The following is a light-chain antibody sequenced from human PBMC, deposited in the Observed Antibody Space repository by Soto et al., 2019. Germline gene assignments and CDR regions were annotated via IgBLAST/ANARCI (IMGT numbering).Light chain of an antibody. CDR2: QIS. CDR3: MHATQMLLT. CDR1: QSLEHSDGNTY. Sequence: EIVMTQTPLSSPVTQGQPASISCRSSQSLEHSDGNTYLSWLQQRPGQPPRLLIYQISNRLSGVPGRLRCSGSDTDLALKISRVEVEDVGIYFCMHATQMLLTVGQGTRLEIK. V-gene: IGKV2-24*01. J-gene: IGKJ5*01.